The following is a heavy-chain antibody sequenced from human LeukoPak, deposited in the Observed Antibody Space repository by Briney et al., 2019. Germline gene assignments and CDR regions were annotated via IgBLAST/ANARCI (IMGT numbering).Heavy chain of an antibody. CDR1: GDSISSNYW. CDR2: IHHSGST. J-gene: IGHJ4*02. Sequence: SETLSLTCAVSGDSISSNYWWTWVRQPPGKGLEWIGEIHHSGSTNYSPSLKSRVTISVGTSKNQFSLKLSSVTAADTAVYYCARGGRSSSYFYWGQGTLVTVSS. D-gene: IGHD6-13*01. V-gene: IGHV4-4*02. CDR3: ARGGRSSSYFY.